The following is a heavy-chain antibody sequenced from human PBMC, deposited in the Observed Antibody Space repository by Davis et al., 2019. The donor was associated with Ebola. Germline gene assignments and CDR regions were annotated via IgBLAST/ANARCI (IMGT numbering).Heavy chain of an antibody. D-gene: IGHD3-3*01. V-gene: IGHV3-48*02. CDR3: ACTIFGVSSNFDY. CDR1: GFNFETYS. Sequence: GESLKISCAASGFNFETYSMNWVRQAPGKGLEWVSYISSSSSTIYYADSVKGRFTISRDNAKKSVYLQMNSLRDEDTAVYYCACTIFGVSSNFDYWGQGALVTVSS. CDR2: ISSSSSTI. J-gene: IGHJ4*02.